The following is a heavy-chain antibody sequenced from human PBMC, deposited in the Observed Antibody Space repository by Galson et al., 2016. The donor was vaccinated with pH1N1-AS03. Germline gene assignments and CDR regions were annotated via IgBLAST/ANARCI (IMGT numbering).Heavy chain of an antibody. Sequence: SLRLSCAASGFTFSKTGMNWVRQAPGKGPEWVSSIDEGGSHPYSADSLQGRFTISRDNTKYSLFLHMNSLRAEDTAVYYCVTDGTFGSTIEHLGQGTLVTVSS. CDR2: IDEGGSHP. CDR3: VTDGTFGSTIEH. CDR1: GFTFSKTG. J-gene: IGHJ4*02. D-gene: IGHD2-15*01. V-gene: IGHV3-21*01.